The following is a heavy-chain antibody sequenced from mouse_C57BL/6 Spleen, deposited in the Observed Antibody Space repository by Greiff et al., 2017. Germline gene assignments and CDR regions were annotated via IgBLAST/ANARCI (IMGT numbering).Heavy chain of an antibody. J-gene: IGHJ2*01. CDR3: ARRDYGSSLDY. Sequence: EVKLMESGPELVKPGASVKMSCKASGYTFTDYNMHWVKQSHGKSLEWIGYINPNNGGTSYNQKFKGKATLTVNKSSSTAYMELRSLTSEDSAVYYCARRDYGSSLDYWGQGTTLTVSS. D-gene: IGHD1-1*01. CDR2: INPNNGGT. V-gene: IGHV1-22*01. CDR1: GYTFTDYN.